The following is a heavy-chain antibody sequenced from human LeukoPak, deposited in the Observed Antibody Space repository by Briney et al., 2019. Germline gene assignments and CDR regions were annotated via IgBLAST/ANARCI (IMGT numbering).Heavy chain of an antibody. D-gene: IGHD1-26*01. V-gene: IGHV3-23*01. CDR3: AKYGPQDSGSSHFDY. CDR1: GFTFSSYA. CDR2: IRDSGSST. J-gene: IGHJ4*02. Sequence: GGSLRLSCAASGFTFSSYAMSWVRQAPGKGLEWISAIRDSGSSTHYADSVKGRSTTSRDNSKNTLFLQMNSLRAEDTAIYYCAKYGPQDSGSSHFDYWGQGALVTVSS.